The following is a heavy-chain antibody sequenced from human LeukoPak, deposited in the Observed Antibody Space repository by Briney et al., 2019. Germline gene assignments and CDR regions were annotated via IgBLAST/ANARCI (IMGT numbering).Heavy chain of an antibody. CDR1: GGSISSSNW. V-gene: IGHV4-4*02. CDR2: IYHSGST. Sequence: PSETLSLTCAVSGGSISSSNWWSWVRQPPGKGLEWIGEIYHSGSTNYNPSLKSRVTISVDKSKNHFSLKLSSVTAADTAVYYCAKQWIQLWPLYYYYGMDVWGQGTTVTVSS. D-gene: IGHD5-18*01. J-gene: IGHJ6*02. CDR3: AKQWIQLWPLYYYYGMDV.